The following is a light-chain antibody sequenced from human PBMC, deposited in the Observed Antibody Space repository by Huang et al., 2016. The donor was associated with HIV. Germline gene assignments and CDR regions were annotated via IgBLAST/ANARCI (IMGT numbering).Light chain of an antibody. Sequence: DIILTQSPLSLPVTPGEPASISCRSSQSLLHSYGYNFLQWYVQKPGQSPQLLISLGSDRASGVTDRFTGSGSGTDFTLEISNVEADDVGIYYCMQTLQTPYTFGPGTTVDF. V-gene: IGKV2-28*01. CDR1: QSLLHSYGYNF. J-gene: IGKJ3*01. CDR3: MQTLQTPYT. CDR2: LGS.